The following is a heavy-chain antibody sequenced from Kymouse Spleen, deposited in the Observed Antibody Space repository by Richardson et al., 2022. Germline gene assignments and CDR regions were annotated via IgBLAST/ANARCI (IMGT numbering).Heavy chain of an antibody. D-gene: IGHD3-9*01. CDR2: INPNSGGT. V-gene: IGHV1-2*04. Sequence: QVQLVQSGAEVKKPGASVKVSCKASGYTFTGYYMHWVRQAPGQGLEWMGWINPNSGGTNYAQKFQGWVTMTRDTSISTAYMELSRLRSDDTAVYYCARGGDILTGYLPFDYWGQGTLVTVSS. CDR3: ARGGDILTGYLPFDY. CDR1: GYTFTGYY. J-gene: IGHJ4*02.